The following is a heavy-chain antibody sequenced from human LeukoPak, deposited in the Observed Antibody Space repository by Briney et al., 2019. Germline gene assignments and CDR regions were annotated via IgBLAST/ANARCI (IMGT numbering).Heavy chain of an antibody. D-gene: IGHD3-16*01. Sequence: PGGSLRLSCAASGFTFSSYSMNWVRQAPGKGLEWVSTIRGSGGSTDYADSVKGRFTISRDNSKNTLYLQMNSLRAEDTAVYYCARTWGDTFDYWGQGTLVTVSS. V-gene: IGHV3-23*01. J-gene: IGHJ4*02. CDR3: ARTWGDTFDY. CDR1: GFTFSSYS. CDR2: IRGSGGST.